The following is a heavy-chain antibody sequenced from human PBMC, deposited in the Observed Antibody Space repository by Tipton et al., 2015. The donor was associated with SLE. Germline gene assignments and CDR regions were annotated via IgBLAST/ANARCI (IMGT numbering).Heavy chain of an antibody. CDR1: GGSISSSSYY. D-gene: IGHD4-11*01. Sequence: TLSLTCTVSGGSISSSSYYWGWNRQPPGKGLEWIGSIYTSGSTNYNPSLKSRVTMSVDTSKNQFSLKLSSVTAADTAVYYCARLGGYSTYFDYWGQGTLVTVSS. CDR2: IYTSGST. V-gene: IGHV4-39*07. J-gene: IGHJ4*02. CDR3: ARLGGYSTYFDY.